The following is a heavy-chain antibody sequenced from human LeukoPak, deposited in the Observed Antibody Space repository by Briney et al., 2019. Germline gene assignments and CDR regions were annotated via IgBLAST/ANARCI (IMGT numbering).Heavy chain of an antibody. CDR2: IKPSGGST. V-gene: IGHV1-46*01. CDR1: GYTLTSKY. J-gene: IGHJ4*02. Sequence: ASVKASCKESGYTLTSKYIHSVREAARPRVEWMGIIKPSGGSTQPAKKFPGRVTMTRDKSTRTVYMELYSLRSEDTVVYYCARDQRGNSGSYAYWGQGTLVTVSS. D-gene: IGHD1-26*01. CDR3: ARDQRGNSGSYAY.